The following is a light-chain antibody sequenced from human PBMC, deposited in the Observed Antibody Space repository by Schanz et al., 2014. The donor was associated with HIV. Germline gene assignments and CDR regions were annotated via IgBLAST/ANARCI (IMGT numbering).Light chain of an antibody. CDR3: QRYNSYSHT. Sequence: DIQMTQSPPSLSASLGARVTITCRASQSIGSYFNWYQQKPGKAPKLLIYAASSLESGVPSRFSGSGSGTDFTLTISSLQPDDFATYYCQRYNSYSHTFGQGTKLDIK. CDR2: AAS. CDR1: QSIGSY. V-gene: IGKV1-39*02. J-gene: IGKJ2*01.